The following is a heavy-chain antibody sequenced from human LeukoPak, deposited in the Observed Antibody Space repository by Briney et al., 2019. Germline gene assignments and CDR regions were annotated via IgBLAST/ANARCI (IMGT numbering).Heavy chain of an antibody. Sequence: PGGSLRLSCGASGFYFSGYSMNWVRQAPGKGLEWVSSINTCSTYMYYADSVKGRFTISRDNAKNSLHLQMDSLRAEDTAVYFCARVEATTGRNYHYYYMDVWGKGTTVIVSS. J-gene: IGHJ6*03. CDR2: INTCSTYM. V-gene: IGHV3-21*01. CDR1: GFYFSGYS. CDR3: ARVEATTGRNYHYYYMDV. D-gene: IGHD1-1*01.